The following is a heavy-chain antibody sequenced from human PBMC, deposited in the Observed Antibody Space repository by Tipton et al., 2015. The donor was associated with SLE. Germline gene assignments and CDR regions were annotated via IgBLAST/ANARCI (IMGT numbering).Heavy chain of an antibody. D-gene: IGHD2-2*01. V-gene: IGHV1-18*04. CDR3: ARDRSCSSTSCYGDYYYYYMDV. CDR2: TSAYNGNT. J-gene: IGHJ6*03. Sequence: QSGAEVKKPGASVKVSCKASGYTFTSYGISWVRQAPGQGLEWMGWTSAYNGNTNYAQKLQGRVTMTTDTSTSTAYMELRSLRSDDTAVYYCARDRSCSSTSCYGDYYYYYMDVWGKGTTVTVSS. CDR1: GYTFTSYG.